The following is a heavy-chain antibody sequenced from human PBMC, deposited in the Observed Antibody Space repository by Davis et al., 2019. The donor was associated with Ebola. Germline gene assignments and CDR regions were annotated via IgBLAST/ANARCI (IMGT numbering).Heavy chain of an antibody. Sequence: PGGSLRLSCAASGFTSSSYGMPWARQAPGKGLESVAVISYDGSNKSYADSVKGRFTISRDNSKNTLYLQMNSLRAEDTVVYYCAREGYDILTGSNSIDYWGQGTLVTVSS. D-gene: IGHD3-9*01. CDR3: AREGYDILTGSNSIDY. CDR1: GFTSSSYG. V-gene: IGHV3-30*03. CDR2: ISYDGSNK. J-gene: IGHJ4*02.